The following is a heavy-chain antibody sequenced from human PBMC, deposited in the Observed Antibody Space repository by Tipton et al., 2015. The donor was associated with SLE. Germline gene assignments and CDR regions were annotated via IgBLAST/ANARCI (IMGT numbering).Heavy chain of an antibody. CDR3: ARMFRAASGGFDY. V-gene: IGHV4-38-2*01. D-gene: IGHD6-13*01. J-gene: IGHJ4*02. Sequence: TLSLTCAVSGYSISSGYYWGWIRQPPGKGLEWIATIFHTGSTYYNPSLKSRVTISVDTSKNQFSLRVSSVIAADPAVYYCARMFRAASGGFDYWGQGTLVTVSS. CDR1: GYSISSGYY. CDR2: IFHTGST.